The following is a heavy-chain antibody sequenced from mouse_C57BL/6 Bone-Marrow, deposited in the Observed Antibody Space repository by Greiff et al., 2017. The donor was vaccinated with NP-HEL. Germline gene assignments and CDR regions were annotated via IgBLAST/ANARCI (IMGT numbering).Heavy chain of an antibody. D-gene: IGHD1-1*01. Sequence: VKLQQPGTELVKPGASVKLSCKASGYTFTSYWMHWVKQRPGQGLEWIGNINPSNGGTNYNEKFKSKATLTVDKSSSTAYMQLSSLTSEDSAVYYCARKAPGLRSWFAYWGQGTLVTVSA. J-gene: IGHJ3*01. CDR1: GYTFTSYW. V-gene: IGHV1-53*01. CDR3: ARKAPGLRSWFAY. CDR2: INPSNGGT.